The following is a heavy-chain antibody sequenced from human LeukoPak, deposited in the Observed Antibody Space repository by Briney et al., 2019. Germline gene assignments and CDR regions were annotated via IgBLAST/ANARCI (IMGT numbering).Heavy chain of an antibody. CDR2: IYHSGST. Sequence: GSLRLSCAASGFSVSSNYMSWVRQPPGKGLEWIGEIYHSGSTNYNPSLKSRVTISVDKSKSQFSLELTSVTAADTALYYCARGGYCSSTSCYVFDSWGQGTLVTVSS. V-gene: IGHV4-4*02. CDR3: ARGGYCSSTSCYVFDS. D-gene: IGHD2-2*01. J-gene: IGHJ4*02. CDR1: GFSVSSNY.